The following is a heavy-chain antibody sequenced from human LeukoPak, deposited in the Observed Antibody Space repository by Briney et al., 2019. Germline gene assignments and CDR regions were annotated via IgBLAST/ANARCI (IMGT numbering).Heavy chain of an antibody. CDR1: GGSISSSDFY. CDR3: VRLQPNTGEWAFDI. V-gene: IGHV4-61*05. D-gene: IGHD1-1*01. Sequence: PSETLSLTCTVSGGSISSSDFYWGWIRQPPGEGLEWIGYISNGGSTKYNPSLKSRVTISGDTSKNQLSLKLSSVTAADTAVYHCVRLQPNTGEWAFDIWGQGTMVSVSS. CDR2: ISNGGST. J-gene: IGHJ3*02.